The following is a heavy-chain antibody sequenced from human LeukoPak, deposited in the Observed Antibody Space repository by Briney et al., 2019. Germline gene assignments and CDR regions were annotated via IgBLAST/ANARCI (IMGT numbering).Heavy chain of an antibody. Sequence: GGSLRLSCTASGFTFGDYAMSWVRQAPGKGLEWVGFIRSKAYGGTTEYAASVKGRFTISRDDSKSIAYLQMNSLKTEDTAVYYCARAGIAAAGTFDYWGQGTLVTVSS. V-gene: IGHV3-49*04. CDR3: ARAGIAAAGTFDY. CDR2: IRSKAYGGTT. J-gene: IGHJ4*02. CDR1: GFTFGDYA. D-gene: IGHD6-13*01.